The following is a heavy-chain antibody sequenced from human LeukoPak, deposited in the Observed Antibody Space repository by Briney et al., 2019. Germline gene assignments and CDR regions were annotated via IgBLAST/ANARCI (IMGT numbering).Heavy chain of an antibody. D-gene: IGHD3-9*01. CDR3: TTQGANKVLRHSLVDYYDMDV. Sequence: PGRSLRLSCAASGFTFSNVWMNWVRQAPGKWLEWVGRIKSKADGGTTDYAAPVKARFSLSREDSKNKLYLQMTSLKIEGTAVYYCTTQGANKVLRHSLVDYYDMDVWGKGTRVTVSS. J-gene: IGHJ6*04. V-gene: IGHV3-15*01. CDR1: GFTFSNVW. CDR2: IKSKADGGTT.